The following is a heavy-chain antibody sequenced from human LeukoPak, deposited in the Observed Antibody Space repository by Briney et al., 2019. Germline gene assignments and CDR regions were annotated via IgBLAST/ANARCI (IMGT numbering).Heavy chain of an antibody. J-gene: IGHJ4*02. V-gene: IGHV5-51*01. CDR1: GYSFTSYW. CDR3: ARHAAVSTSSTWYFDY. D-gene: IGHD6-13*01. Sequence: GESLKNSCKGSGYSFTSYWNGWVRQMPGKGLEWMGIIYPGDSDTRYSRSFQGQVTISADKSITTAYLQWSSLKASDTAMYYCARHAAVSTSSTWYFDYWGQGTLVTVSS. CDR2: IYPGDSDT.